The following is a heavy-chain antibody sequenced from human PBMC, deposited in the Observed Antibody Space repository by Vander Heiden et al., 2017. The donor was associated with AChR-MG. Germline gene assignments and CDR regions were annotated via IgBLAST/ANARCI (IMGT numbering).Heavy chain of an antibody. Sequence: EVQLVESGGGLVKPGGSLRLSCAASGFTFSNAWMSWVRQAPGKGLEWVGRIKSKTDGGTTDYAAPVKGRFTISRDDSKNTLYLQMNSLKTEDTAVYYCTTDYDIFTGYSRDAFDIWGQGTMVTVSS. V-gene: IGHV3-15*01. CDR1: GFTFSNAW. CDR2: IKSKTDGGTT. D-gene: IGHD3-9*01. J-gene: IGHJ3*02. CDR3: TTDYDIFTGYSRDAFDI.